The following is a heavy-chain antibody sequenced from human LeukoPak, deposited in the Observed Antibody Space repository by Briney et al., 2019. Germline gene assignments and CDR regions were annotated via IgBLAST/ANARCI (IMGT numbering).Heavy chain of an antibody. CDR2: IYYSGST. V-gene: IGHV4-39*01. D-gene: IGHD2-21*02. CDR1: GGSISSSSYY. Sequence: SETLSLTCTVSGGSISSSSYYWGWIRQPPGKGLEWIGSIYYSGSTYYIPSLKSRVTISIDTSKNQFSLKLSSVTAADTAVYYCARQGFCGGDCYWFDPWGQGTLVTVSS. CDR3: ARQGFCGGDCYWFDP. J-gene: IGHJ5*02.